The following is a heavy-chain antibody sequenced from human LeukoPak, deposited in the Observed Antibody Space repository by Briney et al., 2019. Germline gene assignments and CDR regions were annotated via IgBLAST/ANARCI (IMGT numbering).Heavy chain of an antibody. Sequence: GSRTLSCAASGFTFSDYYMSWIRQAPGKGLEWVSYISSSSSYTNYADSVKGRFTISRDNPKNSLYLQMNSLRAEDTAVYYCARETYYYDSSGYYEIEYFDYWGQGSLVPVSS. CDR3: ARETYYYDSSGYYEIEYFDY. CDR2: ISSSSSYT. CDR1: GFTFSDYY. J-gene: IGHJ4*02. D-gene: IGHD3-22*01. V-gene: IGHV3-11*05.